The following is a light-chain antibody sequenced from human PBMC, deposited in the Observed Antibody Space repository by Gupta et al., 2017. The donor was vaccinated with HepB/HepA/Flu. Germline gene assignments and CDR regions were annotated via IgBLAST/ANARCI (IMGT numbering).Light chain of an antibody. J-gene: IGKJ1*01. CDR1: QSISSY. CDR2: AAS. V-gene: IGKV1-39*01. Sequence: DIQMTQSPSSLSASVGDRVTITCRASQSISSYLNWYQQKPGKAPKLLIYAASSLQSGVPSRFSSSGSGTDVTLTISSLQPEDFATYYCQQRYSTPWTFGQGTKVEIK. CDR3: QQRYSTPWT.